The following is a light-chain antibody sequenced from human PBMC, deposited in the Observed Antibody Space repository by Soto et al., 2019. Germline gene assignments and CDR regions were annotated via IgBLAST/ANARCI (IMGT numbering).Light chain of an antibody. CDR1: QSIRSY. V-gene: IGKV1-39*01. J-gene: IGKJ2*01. Sequence: DIQMTQSPSSLSASVGDRVTITCLPRQSIRSYLNWYQQKPWKAPKLLIYAASSLQSVVPLRFSGSGSGTDFTLTISSLQPEDFATYYCQQNYSTPPEPFRQGTKLEIK. CDR3: QQNYSTPPEP. CDR2: AAS.